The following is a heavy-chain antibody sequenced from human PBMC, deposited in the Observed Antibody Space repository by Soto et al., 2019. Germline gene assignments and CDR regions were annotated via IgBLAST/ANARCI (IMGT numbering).Heavy chain of an antibody. CDR3: AKDLAGMYSSGWTSSFDY. V-gene: IGHV3-23*01. J-gene: IGHJ4*02. Sequence: EVQLLQSGGGVVQPGGSLRLSCTASGFTFNKHALSWVRQAPGQGLEWVSAIVGSGGRTYYADSVKGRFTISRDNSKNTVFLPMNSLRAQDTAIYYCAKDLAGMYSSGWTSSFDYWGQGALGSVSS. CDR1: GFTFNKHA. CDR2: IVGSGGRT. D-gene: IGHD6-25*01.